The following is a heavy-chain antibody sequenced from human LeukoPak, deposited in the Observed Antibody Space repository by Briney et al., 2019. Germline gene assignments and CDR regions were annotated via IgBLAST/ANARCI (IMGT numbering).Heavy chain of an antibody. CDR1: GGSISSYS. CDR2: IYDTGST. CDR3: ARGGWYTWFDP. V-gene: IGHV4-59*08. Sequence: PSETLSLTCTVSGGSISSYSWSWIRQPPGKGLEWIGYIYDTGSTNYNPSLKSRVTTSVDTSKNQFSPKLSSVTAADTAVYYCARGGWYTWFDPWGQGTLVTVSS. J-gene: IGHJ5*02. D-gene: IGHD6-19*01.